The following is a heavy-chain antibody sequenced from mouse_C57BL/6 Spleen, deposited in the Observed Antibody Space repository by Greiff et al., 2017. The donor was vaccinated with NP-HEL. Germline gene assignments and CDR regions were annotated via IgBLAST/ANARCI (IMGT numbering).Heavy chain of an antibody. V-gene: IGHV1-54*01. CDR3: ARRDYYGSSYYFGY. Sequence: QVQLKQSGAELVRPGTSVKVSCKASGYAFTNYLIEWVKQRPGQGLEWIGVINPGSGGTNYNEKFKGKATLTADKSSSTAYMQLSSLTSEDTAVYFCARRDYYGSSYYFGYWGQGTTLTVSS. CDR1: GYAFTNYL. J-gene: IGHJ2*01. D-gene: IGHD1-1*01. CDR2: INPGSGGT.